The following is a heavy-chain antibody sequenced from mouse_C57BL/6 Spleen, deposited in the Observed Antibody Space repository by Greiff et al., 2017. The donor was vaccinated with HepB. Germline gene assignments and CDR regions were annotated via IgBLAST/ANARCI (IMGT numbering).Heavy chain of an antibody. CDR2: ISSGSSTI. V-gene: IGHV5-17*01. Sequence: DVMLVESGGGLVKPGGSLKLSCAASGFTFSDYGMHWVRQAPEKGLEWVAYISSGSSTIYYADTVKGRFTISRDNAKNTLFLQMTSLRSEDTAMYYCAILDYYGSRYWYFDVWGTGTTVTVSS. D-gene: IGHD1-1*01. CDR1: GFTFSDYG. J-gene: IGHJ1*03. CDR3: AILDYYGSRYWYFDV.